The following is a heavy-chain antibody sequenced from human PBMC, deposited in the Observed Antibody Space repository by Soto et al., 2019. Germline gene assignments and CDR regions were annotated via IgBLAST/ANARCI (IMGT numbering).Heavy chain of an antibody. J-gene: IGHJ3*02. CDR3: ARDVQFYGGNSDAFDI. CDR1: GFTFSNYW. V-gene: IGHV3-74*01. CDR2: INTDGTST. D-gene: IGHD4-17*01. Sequence: PVGSLRLSCAASGFTFSNYWMHWVRQAPGKGLVWVSRINTDGTSTTSADSVKGRFTISRDNAKNTLYLQMNSLRAEDTAVYYCARDVQFYGGNSDAFDIWGQGTMVTVSS.